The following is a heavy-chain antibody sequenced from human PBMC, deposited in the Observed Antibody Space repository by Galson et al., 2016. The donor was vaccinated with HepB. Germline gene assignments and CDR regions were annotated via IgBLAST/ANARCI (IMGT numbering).Heavy chain of an antibody. Sequence: SLTCTVSGGSIYNYYWTWIRQTPGKGLEWIGYTHHSGSTLYNPSLRSRVTTSIDMSRNQFSLRLKSVTAADAAVYYCARDSYGFTLDCWGRGTLVTVSS. CDR2: THHSGST. CDR3: ARDSYGFTLDC. CDR1: GGSIYNYY. V-gene: IGHV4-59*01. D-gene: IGHD5-18*01. J-gene: IGHJ4*02.